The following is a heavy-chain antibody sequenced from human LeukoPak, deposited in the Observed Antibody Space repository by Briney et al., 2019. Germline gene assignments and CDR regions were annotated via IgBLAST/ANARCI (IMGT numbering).Heavy chain of an antibody. CDR3: ARGTFDYDVVTGIHYYYMDV. D-gene: IGHD3-3*01. CDR1: GYPFTSFE. Sequence: ASVKVSCKASGYPFTSFEINWVRQVTGEGLEWMGWMKPDSGNSAFAQKFRDRVTLSSNSSINAAYMEVSSLGSDDTAVYFCARGTFDYDVVTGIHYYYMDVWGTGTTVTVSS. V-gene: IGHV1-8*01. J-gene: IGHJ6*03. CDR2: MKPDSGNS.